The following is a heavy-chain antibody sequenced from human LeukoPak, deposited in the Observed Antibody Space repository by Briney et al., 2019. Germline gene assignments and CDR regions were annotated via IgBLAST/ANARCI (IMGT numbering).Heavy chain of an antibody. CDR3: ARESYYDSSGYPNWFDP. D-gene: IGHD3-22*01. CDR2: TNPNSGGT. Sequence: GASVKVSCKASGYTFTGYYMHWVRQAPGQGLEWMGWTNPNSGGTNYAQKFQGRVTMTRDTSISTAYMELSRLRSDDTAVYYCARESYYDSSGYPNWFDPWGQGTLVTVSS. CDR1: GYTFTGYY. J-gene: IGHJ5*02. V-gene: IGHV1-2*02.